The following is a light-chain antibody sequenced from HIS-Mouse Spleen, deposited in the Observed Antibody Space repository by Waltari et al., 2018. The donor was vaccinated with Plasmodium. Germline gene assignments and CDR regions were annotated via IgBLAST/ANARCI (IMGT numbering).Light chain of an antibody. V-gene: IGKV1-39*01. CDR1: QSISSY. J-gene: IGKJ1*01. CDR2: AAS. Sequence: DIQMTQSPSSLSASVGDRVTITCRASQSISSYLTWYQQKPGKAPKLLIYAASSLQSGVPSRFSGSGSGTEFTLTISSLQPEDFATYYCQQYNSNWTFGQGTKVEIK. CDR3: QQYNSNWT.